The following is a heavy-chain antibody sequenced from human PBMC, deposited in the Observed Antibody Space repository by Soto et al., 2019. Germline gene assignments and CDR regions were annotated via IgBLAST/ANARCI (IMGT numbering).Heavy chain of an antibody. Sequence: PSETLSLTCTVSGGSISSSSYYWGWIRQPPGKGLEWIGSIYYSGSTYYNPSLKSRVTISVDTSKNQFSLKLSSVTAADTAVYYCARGSRHYDILTGYYTYYYYGMDVWGQGTTVTVSS. CDR2: IYYSGST. D-gene: IGHD3-9*01. J-gene: IGHJ6*02. CDR1: GGSISSSSYY. V-gene: IGHV4-39*07. CDR3: ARGSRHYDILTGYYTYYYYGMDV.